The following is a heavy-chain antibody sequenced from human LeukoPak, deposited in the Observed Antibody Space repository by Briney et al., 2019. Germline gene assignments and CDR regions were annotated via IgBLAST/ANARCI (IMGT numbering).Heavy chain of an antibody. V-gene: IGHV4-34*01. D-gene: IGHD3-10*01. CDR2: INHSGST. Sequence: PSETLSLTCAVYGGSFSGYYWSWIRQPPGKGLEWIGEINHSGSTNYNPSLKSRVTISVDTSKNQFSLKLSSVTAADTAVYYCARDRTLGVGSFDYWGQGTLVTVSS. CDR1: GGSFSGYY. J-gene: IGHJ4*02. CDR3: ARDRTLGVGSFDY.